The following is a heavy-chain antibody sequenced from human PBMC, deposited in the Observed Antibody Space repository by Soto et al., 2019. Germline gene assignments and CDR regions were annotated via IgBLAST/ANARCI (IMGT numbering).Heavy chain of an antibody. J-gene: IGHJ4*02. Sequence: ASVKVSCKASGYTFTDYDMHWVRQAPGQGLEWMGWINPNSGGTNYAQKFQGRVTMTRDTSFSTAYMELSSLRSDDTAVYYCATRYSYVHFWGQGTLVTAPQ. CDR2: INPNSGGT. CDR1: GYTFTDYD. D-gene: IGHD5-18*01. V-gene: IGHV1-2*02. CDR3: ATRYSYVHF.